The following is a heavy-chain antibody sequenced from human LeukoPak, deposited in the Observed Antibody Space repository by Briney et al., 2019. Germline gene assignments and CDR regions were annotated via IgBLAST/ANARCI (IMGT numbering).Heavy chain of an antibody. CDR2: IFPGDFDT. D-gene: IGHD1-14*01. V-gene: IGHV5-51*01. J-gene: IGHJ5*02. CDR1: GYSFTNYW. Sequence: GESLKISCKGSGYSFTNYWIGWVRQMPGKGLEWMGIIFPGDFDTRYSPSFQGQVTIPVDKSISTAYLQWSSLKTSDTAMYYCALKEDNINTWFDPWGQGTLVTVSS. CDR3: ALKEDNINTWFDP.